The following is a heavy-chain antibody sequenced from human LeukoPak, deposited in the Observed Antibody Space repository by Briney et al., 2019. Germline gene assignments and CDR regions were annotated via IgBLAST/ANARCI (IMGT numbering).Heavy chain of an antibody. CDR1: GFTFSSYA. V-gene: IGHV3-30*02. CDR3: ATLAAATNAFDY. J-gene: IGHJ4*02. D-gene: IGHD6-13*01. Sequence: QTGGSLRLSCAASGFTFSSYAMSWVRQAPGKGLEWVAFIRYDGSNKYYADSVKGRFTISRDNSKNTLYLQMNSLRAEDTAVYYCATLAAATNAFDYWGQGTLVTVSS. CDR2: IRYDGSNK.